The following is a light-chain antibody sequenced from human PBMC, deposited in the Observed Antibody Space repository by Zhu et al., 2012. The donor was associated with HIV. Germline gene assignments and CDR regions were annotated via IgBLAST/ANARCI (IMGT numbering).Light chain of an antibody. V-gene: IGKV3-11*01. CDR3: QLRRNWPPVT. CDR1: QSVSSN. CDR2: DAS. J-gene: IGKJ4*01. Sequence: EIVLTQSPGTLSLSPGERATLSCRASQSVSSNYLAWYQQKPGQAPRLLIYDASNRATGIPARFRGSGSGTDFILTISSLEPEDFAVYYCQLRRNWPPVTFGGGTKVEIK.